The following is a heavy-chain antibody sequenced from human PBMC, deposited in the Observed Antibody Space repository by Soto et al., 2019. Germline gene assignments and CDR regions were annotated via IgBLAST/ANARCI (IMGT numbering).Heavy chain of an antibody. J-gene: IGHJ5*02. CDR2: INAGNGNS. V-gene: IGHV1-3*01. CDR1: GYTFSSYA. Sequence: ASVKVSCKASGYTFSSYAMHWVRQAPGQRLEWIGWINAGNGNSKYSQKFQGRVTITRDTSASTAYMELSSLTSEDTAVYYCAREGGTYLTTAFDPWGQGTLVTVSS. D-gene: IGHD1-26*01. CDR3: AREGGTYLTTAFDP.